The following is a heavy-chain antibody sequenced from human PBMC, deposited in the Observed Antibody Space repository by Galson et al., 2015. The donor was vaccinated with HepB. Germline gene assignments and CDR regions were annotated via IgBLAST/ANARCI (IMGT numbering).Heavy chain of an antibody. J-gene: IGHJ5*02. D-gene: IGHD3-9*01. Sequence: SVKVSCKASGYTFTSYAMHWVRQAPGQRLEWMGWINAGNGNTKYSQKFQGRVTITRDTSASTAYMELSSLRSEDTAVYYCARDRLRYFDWLWGASNWFDPWGQGTLVTVSS. CDR3: ARDRLRYFDWLWGASNWFDP. CDR2: INAGNGNT. V-gene: IGHV1-3*01. CDR1: GYTFTSYA.